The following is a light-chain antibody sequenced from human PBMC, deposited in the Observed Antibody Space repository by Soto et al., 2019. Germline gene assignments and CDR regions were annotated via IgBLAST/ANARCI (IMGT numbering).Light chain of an antibody. CDR2: NSN. J-gene: IGLJ1*01. V-gene: IGLV1-40*01. Sequence: QAVVTQPPSVSGAPGLRVTISCTGSSSNIGAGYAVHWYQQLPGTAPKLLIYNSNNRPSGVPDRFSGSKSGTSVSLAITGLQAEDEADYYCQSYDSGLSTYVFGTGTKLTVL. CDR3: QSYDSGLSTYV. CDR1: SSNIGAGYA.